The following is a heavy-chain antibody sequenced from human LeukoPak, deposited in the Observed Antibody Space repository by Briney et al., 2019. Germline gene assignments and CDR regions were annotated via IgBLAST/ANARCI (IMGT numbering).Heavy chain of an antibody. J-gene: IGHJ4*02. D-gene: IGHD2-2*01. Sequence: PSETLSLTCAVYGGSFSGYYWSWIRQPPGKGLESIGEINHSGSTNYNPSLKSRVTISVDTSKNQFSLKLSSVTAADTAVYYCARGKMPQGVVPAAKGFDYWGQGTLVTVSS. CDR2: INHSGST. CDR1: GGSFSGYY. V-gene: IGHV4-34*01. CDR3: ARGKMPQGVVPAAKGFDY.